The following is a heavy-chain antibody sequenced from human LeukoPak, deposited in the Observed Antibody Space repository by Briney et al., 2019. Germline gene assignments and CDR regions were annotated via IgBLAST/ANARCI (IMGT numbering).Heavy chain of an antibody. CDR2: ITPSGGST. J-gene: IGHJ6*02. CDR1: GYTFTSYY. CDR3: ARVEMATINGMDV. D-gene: IGHD5-24*01. V-gene: IGHV1-46*01. Sequence: ASVKVSCKASGYTFTSYYMHWVRQAPGQALEWMGIITPSGGSTNYAQKFQGRVTMTRDTSTTTVYMELSSLRSEDTAVYYCARVEMATINGMDVWGQGTTVTVSS.